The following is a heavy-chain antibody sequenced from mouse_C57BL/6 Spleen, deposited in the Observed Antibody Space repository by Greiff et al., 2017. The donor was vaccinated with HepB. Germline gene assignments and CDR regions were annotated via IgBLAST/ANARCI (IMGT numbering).Heavy chain of an antibody. CDR1: GFTFSDAW. CDR3: TRTSLLLRYRAMDY. CDR2: IRNKANNHAT. D-gene: IGHD1-1*01. Sequence: DVKLVESGGGLVQPGGSMKLSCAASGFTFSDAWMDWVRQSPEKGLEWVAEIRNKANNHATYYAESVKGRFTISRDDSKSSVYLQMNSLRAEDTGIYYCTRTSLLLRYRAMDYWGQGTSVTVSS. V-gene: IGHV6-6*01. J-gene: IGHJ4*01.